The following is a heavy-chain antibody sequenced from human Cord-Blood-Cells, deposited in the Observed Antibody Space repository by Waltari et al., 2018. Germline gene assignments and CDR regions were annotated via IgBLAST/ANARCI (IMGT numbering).Heavy chain of an antibody. J-gene: IGHJ5*02. CDR1: GGSISSHY. V-gene: IGHV4-59*11. CDR2: IYYSGST. Sequence: QVQLQESGPGLVKPSETLSLTCTVSGGSISSHYWSWIRQPPGKGLEWIGYIYYSGSTNYNPSLKSRVTISVDTCKNQFSLKLSSVTAADTAVYYCARGGYDFWSGPENWFDPWGQGTLVTVSS. D-gene: IGHD3-3*01. CDR3: ARGGYDFWSGPENWFDP.